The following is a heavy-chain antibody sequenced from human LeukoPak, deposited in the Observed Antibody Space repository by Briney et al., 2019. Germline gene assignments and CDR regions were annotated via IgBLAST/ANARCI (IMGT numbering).Heavy chain of an antibody. V-gene: IGHV4-59*01. CDR2: IYYSGST. Sequence: PSETLSLTCTVSGGSISSYYWSWIRQPPGKGLEWIGYIYYSGSTNYSPSLKSRVTISVDTSKNQFSLKLSSVTAADTAVYYCAREPRIAAAGYYYYYGMDVWGQGTTVTVSS. J-gene: IGHJ6*02. CDR3: AREPRIAAAGYYYYYGMDV. CDR1: GGSISSYY. D-gene: IGHD6-13*01.